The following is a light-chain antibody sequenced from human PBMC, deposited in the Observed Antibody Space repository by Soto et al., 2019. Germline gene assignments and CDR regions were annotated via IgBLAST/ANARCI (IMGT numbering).Light chain of an antibody. Sequence: IVLTQSPATLSLSPGERATLSCRASQSVSSYLAWYQQKPGQAPRLLIYDASNRATGIPARFSGSGSGTDFTLNISSLEPEDFAIYYCQQRSNWPPVTFGGGTKVEIE. CDR2: DAS. J-gene: IGKJ4*01. CDR1: QSVSSY. CDR3: QQRSNWPPVT. V-gene: IGKV3-11*01.